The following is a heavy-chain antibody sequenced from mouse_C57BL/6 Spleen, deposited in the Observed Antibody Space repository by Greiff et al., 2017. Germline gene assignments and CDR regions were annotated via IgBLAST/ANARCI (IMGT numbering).Heavy chain of an antibody. CDR1: GYTFTSYW. CDR2: IYPSDSET. D-gene: IGHD1-1*01. Sequence: VQLQQPGAELVRPGSSVKLSCKASGYTFTSYWMDWVKQRPGQGLEWIGNIYPSDSETHYNQKFKDKATLTVDKSSSTAYMQLSSLTSEDSAVYYCAREGFITTVVELGYWGQGTTLTVSS. J-gene: IGHJ2*01. V-gene: IGHV1-61*01. CDR3: AREGFITTVVELGY.